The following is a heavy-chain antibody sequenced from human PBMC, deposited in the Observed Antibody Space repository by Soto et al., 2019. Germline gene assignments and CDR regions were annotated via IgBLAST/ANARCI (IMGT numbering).Heavy chain of an antibody. CDR2: ISSSSSYI. J-gene: IGHJ4*02. D-gene: IGHD2-2*01. CDR3: ARDRDIVVVPAATAENVPFDY. V-gene: IGHV3-21*01. Sequence: GGSLRLSCAASGFTFSSYSMNWVRQAPGKGLEWVSSISSSSSYIYYADSVKGRFTISRDNAKNSLYLQMNSLRAEDTAVYYCARDRDIVVVPAATAENVPFDYWGQGTLVTVSS. CDR1: GFTFSSYS.